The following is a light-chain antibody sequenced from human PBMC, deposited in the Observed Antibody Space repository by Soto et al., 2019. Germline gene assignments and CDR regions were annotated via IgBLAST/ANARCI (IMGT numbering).Light chain of an antibody. CDR3: MQALQLLVE. V-gene: IGKV2-28*01. J-gene: IGKJ1*01. Sequence: DSVMTQFPLSLSVTPGEPASISCSSSQSLLHSNGYNYLDWYVQKPGQSPQLLLYLGSNRASGVPDRFSGSGSGTDFTLKISTVEDEDVGVDYCMQALQLLVEFGQGTKVEIK. CDR2: LGS. CDR1: QSLLHSNGYNY.